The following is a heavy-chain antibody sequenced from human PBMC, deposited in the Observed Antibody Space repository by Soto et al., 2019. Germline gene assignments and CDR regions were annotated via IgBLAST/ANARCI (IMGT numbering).Heavy chain of an antibody. Sequence: QVQLVQSGAEVKKPGASVKVSCKAFGYTFTNYDINWVRQATGEGLAWMGWMNPKNGDTGYAQKFQGRVTRTRDTSISTAYMELSSLTSEDTAVYYCATVDYDILTGSSPNWFDPWGKGTLVTVFS. CDR2: MNPKNGDT. CDR3: ATVDYDILTGSSPNWFDP. J-gene: IGHJ5*02. CDR1: GYTFTNYD. V-gene: IGHV1-8*01. D-gene: IGHD3-9*01.